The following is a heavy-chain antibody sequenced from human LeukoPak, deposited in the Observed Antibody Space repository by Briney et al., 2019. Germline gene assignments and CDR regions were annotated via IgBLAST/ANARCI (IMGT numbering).Heavy chain of an antibody. CDR1: GYTFTGYY. J-gene: IGHJ4*02. Sequence: ASVKVSCKASGYTFTGYYMHWVRQAPGRGLEWMGWINPNSGGTNYAQKFQGRVTMTRDTSISTAYMELSRLRSDDTAVYYCAREDYGVSRGDYWGQGTLVTVSS. D-gene: IGHD4-17*01. CDR2: INPNSGGT. V-gene: IGHV1-2*02. CDR3: AREDYGVSRGDY.